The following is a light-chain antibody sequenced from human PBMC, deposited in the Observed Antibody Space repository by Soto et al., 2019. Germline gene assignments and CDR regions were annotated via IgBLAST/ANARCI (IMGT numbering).Light chain of an antibody. CDR1: KLGDKY. J-gene: IGLJ2*01. V-gene: IGLV3-1*01. CDR3: QAWDSSTAV. Sequence: SYELTQPPSVSVSPGQTASITGSGDKLGDKYACWYQQKQGQSPVLVIYQDSKRPSGIPERFSGSNSGNTATLTISGTQALDEADYYCQAWDSSTAVFGGGTKVTVL. CDR2: QDS.